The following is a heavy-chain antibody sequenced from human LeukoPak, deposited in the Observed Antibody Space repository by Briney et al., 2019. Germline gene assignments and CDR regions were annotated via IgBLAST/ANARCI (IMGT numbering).Heavy chain of an antibody. Sequence: PGGSLRLSCAASGFTFSSYSMNWVRQAPGKGLEWVSSISSSSSYIYYADSVKGRFNISRDNAKNSLYLQMNSLRAEDTAVYYCARDQRKGAFDIWGQGTMVTVSS. CDR3: ARDQRKGAFDI. CDR2: ISSSSSYI. J-gene: IGHJ3*02. CDR1: GFTFSSYS. V-gene: IGHV3-21*01.